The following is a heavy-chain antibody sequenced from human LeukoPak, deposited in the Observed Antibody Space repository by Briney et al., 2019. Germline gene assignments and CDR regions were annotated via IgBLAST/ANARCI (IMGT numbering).Heavy chain of an antibody. V-gene: IGHV4-59*08. CDR2: ISHTGST. D-gene: IGHD4-23*01. J-gene: IGHJ4*02. Sequence: SETLSLTCTVSGGSISNYYWSWIRQSPGRGLEWIGYISHTGSTNYNPSLKSRVTISVDKSKSQRSLNVSSVTATSTAVYYGARGPSSSVVTEPTEDYWGQGALVTVSS. CDR3: ARGPSSSVVTEPTEDY. CDR1: GGSISNYY.